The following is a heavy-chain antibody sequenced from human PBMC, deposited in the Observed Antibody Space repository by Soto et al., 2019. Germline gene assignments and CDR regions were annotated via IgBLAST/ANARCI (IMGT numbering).Heavy chain of an antibody. CDR1: GFTFIIYA. CDR2: ISYDGSNK. CDR3: ARDLGAVAGTPDY. Sequence: PGGSLILSCSASGFTFIIYAMHWVRQAPGKGLEWVAVISYDGSNKYYADSVKGRFTISRDNSKNTLYLQMNSLRAEDTAVYYCARDLGAVAGTPDYWGQGNQVTVSS. V-gene: IGHV3-30-3*01. D-gene: IGHD6-19*01. J-gene: IGHJ4*02.